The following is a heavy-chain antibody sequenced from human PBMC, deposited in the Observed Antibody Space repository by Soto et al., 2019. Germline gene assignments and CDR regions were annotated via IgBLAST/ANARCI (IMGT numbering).Heavy chain of an antibody. D-gene: IGHD3-3*01. J-gene: IGHJ1*01. CDR3: ATYNEFWSASSQY. V-gene: IGHV3-15*07. CDR2: ILSKSAGGTT. Sequence: PGGSLRLSCVAAGLTFNNAWMNWVRQAPGKGLEWVGRILSKSAGGTTDYAAPVKGRFTISRDDSKNTLFLQMNSLKTEDTAVYYCATYNEFWSASSQYWGQGTLVTVSS. CDR1: GLTFNNAW.